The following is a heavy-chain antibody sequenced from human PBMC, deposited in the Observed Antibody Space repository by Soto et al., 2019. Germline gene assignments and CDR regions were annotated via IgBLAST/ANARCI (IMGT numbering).Heavy chain of an antibody. D-gene: IGHD1-1*01. CDR1: GFTFSNDG. CDR2: ISSDGRNE. J-gene: IGHJ4*02. Sequence: PGVSLRLSCVASGFTFSNDGMIWVRQAPGKGLEWVATISSDGRNEHYSNSVEGRFSVSRDNSKNTLYLQMNSLRGEDTAMYYFARGGTTHFYYWGQGALVTVSS. V-gene: IGHV3-30*03. CDR3: ARGGTTHFYY.